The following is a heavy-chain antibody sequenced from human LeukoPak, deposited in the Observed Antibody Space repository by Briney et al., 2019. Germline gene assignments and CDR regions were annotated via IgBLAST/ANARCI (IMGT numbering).Heavy chain of an antibody. J-gene: IGHJ4*02. Sequence: ASVKVSCKASGYTFTSYYMHWVRQAPGQGLEWMGIINPSGGSTSYAQKFQGRVTMTRDMSTSTVYMELSSLRSEDTAVYYCARDPDVDMITFGGVIAENDYWGQGTLVTVSS. CDR2: INPSGGST. D-gene: IGHD3-16*02. CDR1: GYTFTSYY. V-gene: IGHV1-46*01. CDR3: ARDPDVDMITFGGVIAENDY.